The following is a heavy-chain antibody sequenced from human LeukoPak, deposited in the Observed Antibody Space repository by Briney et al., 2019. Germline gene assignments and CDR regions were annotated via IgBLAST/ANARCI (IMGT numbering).Heavy chain of an antibody. V-gene: IGHV3-7*01. D-gene: IGHD4-17*01. CDR1: GFPFSSYW. Sequence: PGGSLRLSCAASGFPFSSYWMAWVRQAPGKGLEWVASIKQDGGETFYVDSVKGRFTISRDNAKNSLYLQMNSLRAEDTAVYYCARDFYGDCEGYFQHWGQGTLVTVSS. CDR3: ARDFYGDCEGYFQH. J-gene: IGHJ1*01. CDR2: IKQDGGET.